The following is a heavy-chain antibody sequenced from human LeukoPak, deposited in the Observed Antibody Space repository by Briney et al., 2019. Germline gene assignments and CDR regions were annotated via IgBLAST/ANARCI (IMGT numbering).Heavy chain of an antibody. Sequence: GGSLRLSCAASGFNFNSYGMHWVRQAPGKGLEWVAFIRYDGSKKYYADSVKGRFTISRDNSKNTVSLQMNSLRSADTAVYYFAGDNSVEDNAWWFDPWGKGTLVTVSS. J-gene: IGHJ5*02. CDR2: IRYDGSKK. V-gene: IGHV3-30*02. CDR1: GFNFNSYG. D-gene: IGHD1-1*01. CDR3: AGDNSVEDNAWWFDP.